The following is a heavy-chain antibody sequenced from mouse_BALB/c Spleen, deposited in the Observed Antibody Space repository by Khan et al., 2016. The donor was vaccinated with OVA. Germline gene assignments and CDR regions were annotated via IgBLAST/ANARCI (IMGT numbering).Heavy chain of an antibody. CDR3: TRRYCDVAWFDY. Sequence: VQLQQSGTVLVRPGASVKMSCKASGYTFTSYWMHWVKQRPGQGLEWIGDIYPGNTDTNYNQKFKGKAKLTAVKSTSTAYMELSSLTNEDSAVYYCTRRYCDVAWFDYWGQGTLVTVSA. D-gene: IGHD2-13*01. CDR2: IYPGNTDT. V-gene: IGHV1-5*01. CDR1: GYTFTSYW. J-gene: IGHJ3*01.